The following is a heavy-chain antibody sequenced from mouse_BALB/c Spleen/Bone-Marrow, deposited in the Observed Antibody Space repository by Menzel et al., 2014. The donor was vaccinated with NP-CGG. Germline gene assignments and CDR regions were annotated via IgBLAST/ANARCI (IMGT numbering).Heavy chain of an antibody. V-gene: IGHV1-67*01. Sequence: QVQLQQSGPELVRPGVSVKIPCKGSGYTFTDYAMHWVKQSHAKSLEWIGVISTYSGNTNYNQKFKGKATVTVDKSSSTAYMELARLTSEDSAIYYCARGYYGSSYLFAYWGQGTLVTVSA. J-gene: IGHJ3*01. CDR1: GYTFTDYA. D-gene: IGHD1-1*01. CDR2: ISTYSGNT. CDR3: ARGYYGSSYLFAY.